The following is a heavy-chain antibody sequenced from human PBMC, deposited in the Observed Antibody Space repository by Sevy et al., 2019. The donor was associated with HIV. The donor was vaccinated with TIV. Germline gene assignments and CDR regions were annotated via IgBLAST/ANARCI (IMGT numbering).Heavy chain of an antibody. CDR3: AREAGYSTGWSPGNY. CDR1: EFTFSSHA. Sequence: GGSLRLSCAASEFTFSSHAMHWVRQAPGKGLEWVALISYDGVIKYYAESAKGRFTISRDNSKNTLYLQMNSLRADDTAVYYCAREAGYSTGWSPGNYWGQGTLVTVSS. J-gene: IGHJ4*02. V-gene: IGHV3-30*14. D-gene: IGHD6-19*01. CDR2: ISYDGVIK.